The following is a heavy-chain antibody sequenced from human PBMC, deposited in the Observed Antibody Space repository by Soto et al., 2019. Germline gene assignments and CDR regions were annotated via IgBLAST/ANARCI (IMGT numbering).Heavy chain of an antibody. J-gene: IGHJ4*02. V-gene: IGHV3-48*02. D-gene: IGHD3-3*01. Sequence: PGGSLRLSCAASGFTFSSYSMNWVRQAPGKGLEWISYISTTSSSIYYADSVKGRFTISRDNAKNSLFLQMNSLRDEDTAVYYCARKGVAFDYWGQGALLTVSS. CDR1: GFTFSSYS. CDR3: ARKGVAFDY. CDR2: ISTTSSSI.